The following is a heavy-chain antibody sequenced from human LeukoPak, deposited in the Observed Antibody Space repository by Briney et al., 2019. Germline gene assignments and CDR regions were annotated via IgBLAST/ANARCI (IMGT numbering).Heavy chain of an antibody. CDR1: GFTFSSYW. Sequence: GGPLRLSCAASGFTFSSYWMSWVRQAPGKGLEWVANIKQDGSEKYYVDSVKGRFTISKDNAKNSLYLQMNSLRAEDTALYHCARNNGMDVWGQGTTVIVSS. CDR2: IKQDGSEK. V-gene: IGHV3-7*03. CDR3: ARNNGMDV. J-gene: IGHJ6*02.